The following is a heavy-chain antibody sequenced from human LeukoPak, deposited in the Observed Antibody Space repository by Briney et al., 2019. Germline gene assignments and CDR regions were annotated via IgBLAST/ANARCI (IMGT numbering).Heavy chain of an antibody. V-gene: IGHV4-31*03. CDR3: ARIHSSGYYSFDN. CDR2: IYYSGSI. J-gene: IGHJ4*02. Sequence: PSETLSLTCTVSGGSISRGGYYWSWIRQHPGKGLEYIGYIYYSGSIYYNPSLKSRVTISVDTSKNRFSLKLSSVTAADTAVYYCARIHSSGYYSFDNWGQGTLVTASS. D-gene: IGHD3-22*01. CDR1: GGSISRGGYY.